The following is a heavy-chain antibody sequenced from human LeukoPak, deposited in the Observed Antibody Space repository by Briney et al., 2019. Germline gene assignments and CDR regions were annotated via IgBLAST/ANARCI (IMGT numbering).Heavy chain of an antibody. J-gene: IGHJ4*02. Sequence: GGSLRLSCAASGFTFSSYWMTWVRQAPGKGLEWVANIKRDGSEKYYVDSVKGRLTISRDNAKNSLYLQMHSLRVDDTAVYFCARERETYNDYWGQGTLVTVSS. CDR1: GFTFSSYW. D-gene: IGHD1-1*01. CDR2: IKRDGSEK. CDR3: ARERETYNDY. V-gene: IGHV3-7*01.